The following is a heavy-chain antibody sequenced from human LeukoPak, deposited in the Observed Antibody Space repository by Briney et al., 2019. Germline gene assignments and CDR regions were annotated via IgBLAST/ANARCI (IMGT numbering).Heavy chain of an antibody. CDR1: GGSISSGGYS. J-gene: IGHJ6*02. CDR3: ARYGFVDDYYYGMDV. D-gene: IGHD4-17*01. CDR2: IYHSGST. Sequence: KSSETLSLTCAVSGGSISSGGYSWSWIRQPPGKGLEWIGYIYHSGSTYYNPPLKSRVTISVDRSKNQFSLKLSSVTAADTAVYYCARYGFVDDYYYGMDVWGQGTTVTVSS. V-gene: IGHV4-30-2*01.